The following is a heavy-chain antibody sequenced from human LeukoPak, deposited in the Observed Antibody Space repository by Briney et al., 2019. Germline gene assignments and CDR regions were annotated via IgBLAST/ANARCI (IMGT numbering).Heavy chain of an antibody. J-gene: IGHJ4*02. V-gene: IGHV3-30-3*01. CDR2: ISYDGSNK. CDR1: GFTFSSYA. CDR3: ARRLLLSVPAAIPSDY. Sequence: GRSLRLSCAATGFTFSSYAKHWVRQAPGKGLEWVAVISYDGSNKYYADSVKGRFTISRDNSKNTLYLQMNSLRAEDTAVYYCARRLLLSVPAAIPSDYWGQGTLVTVSS. D-gene: IGHD2-2*02.